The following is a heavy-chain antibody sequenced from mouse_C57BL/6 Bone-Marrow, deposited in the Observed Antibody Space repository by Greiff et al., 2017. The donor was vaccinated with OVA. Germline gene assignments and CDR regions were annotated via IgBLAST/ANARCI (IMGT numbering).Heavy chain of an antibody. Sequence: VQLKQSGPELVKPGASVKISCKASGYSFTDYNMNWVKQSNGKSLEWIGVINPNYGTTSYNQKFKGKATLTVDQSSSTAYMQLNSLTSEDSAVYYCLYYYGSSYEWYFDVWGTGTTVTVYS. D-gene: IGHD1-1*01. CDR1: GYSFTDYN. J-gene: IGHJ1*03. V-gene: IGHV1-39*01. CDR3: LYYYGSSYEWYFDV. CDR2: INPNYGTT.